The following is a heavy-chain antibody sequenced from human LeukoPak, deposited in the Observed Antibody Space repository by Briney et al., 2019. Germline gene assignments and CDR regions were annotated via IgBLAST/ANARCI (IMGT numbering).Heavy chain of an antibody. CDR3: ASRSSIWSGYQDTLYYFDS. Sequence: SETLSLTCTVSGGSISSYYWSWIRHPPGKRLELIGHIYYSGSTNYNPSLKSRLTISVDTSNNQFSLKLSSVTAADTAVYYCASRSSIWSGYQDTLYYFDSWGQGTLVTVSS. CDR2: IYYSGST. CDR1: GGSISSYY. D-gene: IGHD3-3*01. J-gene: IGHJ4*02. V-gene: IGHV4-59*01.